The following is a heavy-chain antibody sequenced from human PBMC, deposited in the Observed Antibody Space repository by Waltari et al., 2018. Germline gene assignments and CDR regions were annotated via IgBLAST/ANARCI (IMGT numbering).Heavy chain of an antibody. D-gene: IGHD2-2*01. CDR2: ITPILGIA. CDR1: GGTFSPHI. Sequence: QVQLVQSGAEVKKPESSVKVSCQASGGTFSPHIITWVRQAPGQGLEWMGQITPILGIANYAQKFQARVTITADESTSTSYMELSSLTSEDTAVYYCARGAAPMAVTSLDFWGQGTLVTVSS. J-gene: IGHJ4*02. CDR3: ARGAAPMAVTSLDF. V-gene: IGHV1-69*04.